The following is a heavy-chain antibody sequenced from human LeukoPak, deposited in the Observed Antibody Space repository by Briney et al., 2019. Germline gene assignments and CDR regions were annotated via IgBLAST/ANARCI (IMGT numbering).Heavy chain of an antibody. V-gene: IGHV3-23*01. J-gene: IGHJ1*01. CDR3: AKDQGGYCSSFGCYSGDYGYFQH. CDR1: GFTFNTYG. D-gene: IGHD2-2*03. CDR2: ISGRVDNT. Sequence: GGSLRLSCPASGFTFNTYGMSWVRQAPGKGLEWVSAISGRVDNTYYTDSVKGRFAISRDNSKNTVYLQMNSLRVEDTAVYYCAKDQGGYCSSFGCYSGDYGYFQHWGQGTLVSVSS.